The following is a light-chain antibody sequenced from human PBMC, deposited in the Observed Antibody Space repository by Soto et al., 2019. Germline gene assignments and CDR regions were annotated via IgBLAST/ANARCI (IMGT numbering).Light chain of an antibody. V-gene: IGLV2-14*01. CDR1: SSDVGGHDY. CDR3: SSYTDSNSSYV. J-gene: IGLJ1*01. CDR2: EVS. Sequence: QSALTQPASVSGSPGQSITISCNGTSSDVGGHDYVSWYQQHPGKAPKLTIFEVSNRPSGVSNRFSGSKSGNTASLTISGLQAEDEADYYCSSYTDSNSSYVFGSGTKVTVL.